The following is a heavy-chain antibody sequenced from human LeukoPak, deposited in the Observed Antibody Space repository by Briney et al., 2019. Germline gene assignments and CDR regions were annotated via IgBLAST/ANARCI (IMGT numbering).Heavy chain of an antibody. CDR3: ARAWAARAWFDP. D-gene: IGHD6-6*01. Sequence: ASVKASCKASGYTFTSYAISWVRQAPGQGLEWMGGIIPIFGTANYAQKFQGRVTITADESTSTAYMELSSLRSEDTAVYYCARAWAARAWFDPWGQGTLVTVSS. V-gene: IGHV1-69*13. CDR2: IIPIFGTA. CDR1: GYTFTSYA. J-gene: IGHJ5*02.